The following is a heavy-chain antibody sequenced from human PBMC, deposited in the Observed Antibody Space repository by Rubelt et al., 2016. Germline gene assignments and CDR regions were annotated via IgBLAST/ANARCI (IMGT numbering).Heavy chain of an antibody. D-gene: IGHD5-24*01. J-gene: IGHJ4*02. CDR3: ARRLDGYSWGNYFDY. V-gene: IGHV6-1*01. Sequence: RGLEWLGRTYYRSKWYNDYAVSVKSRITINPDTSKNQFSLQLNSVTPEDTAVYYCARRLDGYSWGNYFDYWGQGALVTVSS. CDR2: TYYRSKWYN.